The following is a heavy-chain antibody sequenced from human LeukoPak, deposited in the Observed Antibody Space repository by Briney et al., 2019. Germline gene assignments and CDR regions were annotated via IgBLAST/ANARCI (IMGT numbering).Heavy chain of an antibody. CDR1: GFTLSNFN. Sequence: GGSLRLSCAASGFTLSNFNLNWVRQAPGKGPEWVSSISGSGIYIYYADSVKGRFTISRDNTKTSLYLQMNSLRAEDTAVYYCARVAGGNAGSGNFDFWGQGTLVTVSS. D-gene: IGHD3-10*01. J-gene: IGHJ4*02. V-gene: IGHV3-21*01. CDR2: ISGSGIYI. CDR3: ARVAGGNAGSGNFDF.